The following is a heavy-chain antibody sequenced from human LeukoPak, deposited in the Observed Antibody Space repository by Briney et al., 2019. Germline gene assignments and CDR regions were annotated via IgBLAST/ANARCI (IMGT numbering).Heavy chain of an antibody. Sequence: ASVKVSCKASGYTFTSYYIHWVRQAPGQGLEWMGIINPSGGSTSYAQKFRGRVTMTRDMSTSTVYMELSSLRSEDTAVYYCARDYVDTAIGYYYYMDVWGKGTTVTVSS. CDR3: ARDYVDTAIGYYYYMDV. D-gene: IGHD5-18*01. V-gene: IGHV1-46*01. CDR2: INPSGGST. J-gene: IGHJ6*03. CDR1: GYTFTSYY.